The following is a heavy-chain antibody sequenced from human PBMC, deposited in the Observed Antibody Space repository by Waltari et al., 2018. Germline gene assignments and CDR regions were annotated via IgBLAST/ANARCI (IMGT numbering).Heavy chain of an antibody. CDR2: IHYIGDT. CDR3: ARNQRGWFDAFDI. D-gene: IGHD6-19*01. CDR1: GDSISNNNYY. V-gene: IGHV4-39*07. Sequence: QLQLPESGPGLVEPSETLSLPCTASGDSISNNNYYWGWLRQPRGTGLQWIGSIHYIGDTYYSSSLKSRVIISVDTSNNQFSLRLTSVTAADTAIYFCARNQRGWFDAFDIWGQGTAVTVSS. J-gene: IGHJ3*02.